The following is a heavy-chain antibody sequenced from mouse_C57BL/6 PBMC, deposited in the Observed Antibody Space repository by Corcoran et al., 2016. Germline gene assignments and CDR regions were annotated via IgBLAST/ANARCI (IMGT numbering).Heavy chain of an antibody. D-gene: IGHD2-2*01. V-gene: IGHV1-26*01. Sequence: EVQLQQSGPELVKPGASVKISCKASGYTFTDYYMNWVKQSHGKSLEWIGDINPNNGGTSYNQKFKGKATLTVDKSPSTAYMELRSLTSEDSAVYYCAGGYDGSLAYWGQGTLVTVSA. CDR3: AGGYDGSLAY. CDR1: GYTFTDYY. CDR2: INPNNGGT. J-gene: IGHJ3*01.